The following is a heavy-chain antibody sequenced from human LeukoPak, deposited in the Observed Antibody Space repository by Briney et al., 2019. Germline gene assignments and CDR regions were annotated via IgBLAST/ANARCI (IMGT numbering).Heavy chain of an antibody. J-gene: IGHJ4*02. CDR2: ISYDGSNK. V-gene: IGHV3-30*01. Sequence: PGGSLRLSCAASGFTFSSYAMHWVRQTPGKGLEWVAVISYDGSNKYYADSVKGRFTISRDNSKNTLYLQMNSLRAEDTAVYYCAREGSSWFSFDYWGQGTLVTVSS. CDR1: GFTFSSYA. CDR3: AREGSSWFSFDY. D-gene: IGHD6-13*01.